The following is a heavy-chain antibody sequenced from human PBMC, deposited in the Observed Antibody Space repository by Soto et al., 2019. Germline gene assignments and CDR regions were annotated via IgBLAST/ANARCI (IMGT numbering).Heavy chain of an antibody. CDR2: ISYEGNNK. Sequence: QVQLVESGGGVVQPGRSLRLSCAASGFTFSSYALHWVRQAPGRGLEWVALISYEGNNKYYANSVKGRFTISRDNSKNTPYLQMSSLRAEDTAVYYCGRCSSTSCQLGADYWGQGTLVTVSS. CDR1: GFTFSSYA. CDR3: GRCSSTSCQLGADY. D-gene: IGHD2-2*01. J-gene: IGHJ4*02. V-gene: IGHV3-30-3*01.